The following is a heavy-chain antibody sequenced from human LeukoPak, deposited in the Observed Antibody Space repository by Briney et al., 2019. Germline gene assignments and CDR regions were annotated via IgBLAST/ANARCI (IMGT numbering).Heavy chain of an antibody. V-gene: IGHV3-48*03. CDR2: ISSSGSTI. D-gene: IGHD6-13*01. CDR3: ARGSSSWYQFDY. J-gene: IGHJ4*02. Sequence: GGSLRLSCAASGFTFSSYEMNWVRQAPGKGLEWVSYISSSGSTIYYADSVKGRFTISRDNAKNSLYLQMNSLRAEDTAVYYCARGSSSWYQFDYWGRGTLVTVSS. CDR1: GFTFSSYE.